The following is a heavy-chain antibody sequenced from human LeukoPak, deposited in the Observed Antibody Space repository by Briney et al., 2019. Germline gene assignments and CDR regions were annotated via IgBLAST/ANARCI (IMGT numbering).Heavy chain of an antibody. J-gene: IGHJ4*02. CDR2: ISYDGRIK. D-gene: IGHD1-26*01. V-gene: IGHV3-30*18. CDR3: AKEGNSGSLPDYFDY. Sequence: GRPLRLSCAASGFTFSNCGMHWVRQAPGKGLEWVAVISYDGRIKYYADSVKGRFTISRDNSKKTLYLQMNSLRAEDTAVYYCAKEGNSGSLPDYFDYWGQGTLVTVSS. CDR1: GFTFSNCG.